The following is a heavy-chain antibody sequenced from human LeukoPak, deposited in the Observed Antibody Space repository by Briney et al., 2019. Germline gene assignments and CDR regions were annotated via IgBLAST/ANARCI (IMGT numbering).Heavy chain of an antibody. CDR1: GGSISSYY. CDR3: ARNVDIVANWFDP. V-gene: IGHV4-59*01. J-gene: IGHJ5*02. CDR2: IYYSGST. Sequence: SETLSLTCTVFGGSISSYYWSWIRQPPGKGLEWIGYIYYSGSTNYNPPLKSRVTISVDTSKNQFSLKLSSVTAADTAVYYCARNVDIVANWFDPWGQGTLVTVSS. D-gene: IGHD5-12*01.